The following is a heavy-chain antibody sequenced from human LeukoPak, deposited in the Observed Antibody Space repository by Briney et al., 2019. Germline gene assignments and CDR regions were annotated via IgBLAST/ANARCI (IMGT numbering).Heavy chain of an antibody. D-gene: IGHD6-6*01. J-gene: IGHJ3*02. CDR2: INHSGST. CDR1: GGSFSGYY. CDR3: ARRAQQLVPGATYAFDI. Sequence: SETLSLTCAVYGGSFSGYYWSWIRQPPGKGLEWIGEINHSGSTNYNPSLKSRVTISVDTSKNQFSLKLSSVTAADTAVYYCARRAQQLVPGATYAFDIWGQGTMVTVSS. V-gene: IGHV4-34*01.